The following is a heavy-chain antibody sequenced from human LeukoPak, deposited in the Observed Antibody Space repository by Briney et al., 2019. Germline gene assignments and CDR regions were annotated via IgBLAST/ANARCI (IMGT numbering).Heavy chain of an antibody. V-gene: IGHV3-48*03. CDR2: ISSGGNTI. Sequence: GGSLRLSCAASGFTFSSYEMNWVRQAPGKGLEWVSYISSGGNTIYYADSVKGRFTISRDNAKNSLYLQMNSLRAEDTAVYYCAREGTAVVSFDYWGQGTLVTVSS. CDR1: GFTFSSYE. D-gene: IGHD5-18*01. CDR3: AREGTAVVSFDY. J-gene: IGHJ4*02.